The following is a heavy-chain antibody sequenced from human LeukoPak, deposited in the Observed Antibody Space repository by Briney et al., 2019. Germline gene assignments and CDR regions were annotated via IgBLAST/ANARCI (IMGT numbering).Heavy chain of an antibody. CDR2: IYHSGST. CDR1: GYSISSGYY. CDR3: ARDFRSTWIQLWFSNAFDI. V-gene: IGHV4-38-2*02. J-gene: IGHJ3*02. Sequence: PSETLSLTCTVSGYSISSGYYWGWIRQPPGKGLEWIGSIYHSGSTYYNPSLKSRVTISVDTSKNQFSLKLSSVTAADTAVYYCARDFRSTWIQLWFSNAFDIWGQGTMVTVSS. D-gene: IGHD5-18*01.